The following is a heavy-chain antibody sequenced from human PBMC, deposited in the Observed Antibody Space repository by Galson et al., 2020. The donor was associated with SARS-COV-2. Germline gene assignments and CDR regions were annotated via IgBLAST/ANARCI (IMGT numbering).Heavy chain of an antibody. J-gene: IGHJ5*02. CDR1: GFTFDDFA. CDR3: TKGRPGQQLEHHWFDP. Sequence: GGSLRLSCVASGFTFDDFAMHWVRQGPGKGLEWVSGISWSSDTIVYADSVKGRFTISRDNAKNTLYLQMNSLRPEDTALYYCTKGRPGQQLEHHWFDPWGQGTQVTVSS. D-gene: IGHD6-13*01. CDR2: ISWSSDTI. V-gene: IGHV3-9*01.